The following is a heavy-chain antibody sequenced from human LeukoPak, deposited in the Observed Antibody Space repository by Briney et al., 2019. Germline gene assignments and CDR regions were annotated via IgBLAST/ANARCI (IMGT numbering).Heavy chain of an antibody. D-gene: IGHD3-10*01. CDR2: SYWNDDK. CDR1: GFSLSTTGVA. Sequence: SGPTLVYPTQTPTRTCTFSGFSLSTTGVAVAWIRQPPGKGLEWLAVSYWNDDKSYSPSLKSRLTVTKDTSKNQVVLTMTNMDPVDTATYYCAHKGRGSRSYTMWGQGTLVTVSS. CDR3: AHKGRGSRSYTM. V-gene: IGHV2-5*01. J-gene: IGHJ4*02.